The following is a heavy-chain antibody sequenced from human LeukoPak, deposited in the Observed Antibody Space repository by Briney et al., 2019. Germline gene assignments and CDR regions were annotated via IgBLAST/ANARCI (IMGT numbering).Heavy chain of an antibody. CDR3: ASSRTLAATYYYYYYMDV. CDR1: GFTFSSYS. Sequence: PGGSLRLSCAVSGFTFSSYSMNWVRQAPGKGLEWVSSISSSSSYIYYADSVKGRFTISRDNAKNSLYLQMNSLGAGDTAVYYCASSRTLAATYYYYYYMDVWGKGTTVTVSS. D-gene: IGHD6-25*01. CDR2: ISSSSSYI. J-gene: IGHJ6*03. V-gene: IGHV3-21*01.